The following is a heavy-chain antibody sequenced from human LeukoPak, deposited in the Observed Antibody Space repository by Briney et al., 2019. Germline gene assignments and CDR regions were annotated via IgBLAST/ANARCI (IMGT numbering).Heavy chain of an antibody. CDR2: IYSGGST. CDR3: ARYWVGYGMDV. CDR1: GFTVSSNY. Sequence: PGGSLRLSCAASGFTVSSNYMSWVRQAPGKGLEWVSVIYSGGSTYYADSVKGRFTISRDNSKNTLYLQMNSPRAEDTAVYYCARYWVGYGMDVWGQGTTVTVSS. V-gene: IGHV3-53*01. D-gene: IGHD2-8*02. J-gene: IGHJ6*02.